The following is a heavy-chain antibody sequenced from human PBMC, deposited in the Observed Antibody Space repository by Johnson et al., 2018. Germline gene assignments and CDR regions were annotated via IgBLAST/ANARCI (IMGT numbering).Heavy chain of an antibody. Sequence: QVQLQQWGAGLLKPSETLSLICAVSGGSFSDYCWSWIRQSPGKGLEWIGEIDHSGSTNHNPSLKSRVTISVDTSKNQCSPKLPLVTAADTAVYYCARGWYPRGYWGQGTLVTVSS. J-gene: IGHJ1*01. CDR1: GGSFSDYC. CDR3: ARGWYPRGY. CDR2: IDHSGST. V-gene: IGHV4-34*01. D-gene: IGHD6-13*01.